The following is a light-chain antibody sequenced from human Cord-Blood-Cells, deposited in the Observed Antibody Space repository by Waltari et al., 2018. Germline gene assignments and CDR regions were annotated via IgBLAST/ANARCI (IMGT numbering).Light chain of an antibody. J-gene: IGKJ4*01. Sequence: AIRMTQSPSSLSASTGDRVTITCRASQGISSYLAWYQQKPGKAPKLLIYAASTLQSGVPSRFSGSGSGTDFTLTISCLQSEDFATYYCEQYYSYLLTFGGRTKVEI. CDR1: QGISSY. CDR3: EQYYSYLLT. CDR2: AAS. V-gene: IGKV1-8*01.